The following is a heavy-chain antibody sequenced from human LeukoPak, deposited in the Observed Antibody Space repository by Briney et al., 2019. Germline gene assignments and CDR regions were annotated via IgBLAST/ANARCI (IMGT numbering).Heavy chain of an antibody. CDR3: ARAFAGLGAFDI. CDR1: GGSFSGYY. J-gene: IGHJ3*02. Sequence: SETLSLTCAVYGGSFSGYYWSWIRQPPGKGLEWIGEINHSGSTNYNPSLKSRVTISVDMSKNQFSLKLSSVTAADTAVYYCARAFAGLGAFDIWGQGTMVTVSS. V-gene: IGHV4-34*01. CDR2: INHSGST. D-gene: IGHD6-13*01.